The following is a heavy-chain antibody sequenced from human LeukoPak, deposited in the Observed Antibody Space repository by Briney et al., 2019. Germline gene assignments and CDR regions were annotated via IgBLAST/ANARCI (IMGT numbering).Heavy chain of an antibody. D-gene: IGHD6-6*01. V-gene: IGHV3-21*01. J-gene: IGHJ6*03. CDR2: ISSSSSYI. CDR3: ARYGAARPMDV. Sequence: KTGGPLRLSCAASGFTFSSYSMNWVRQAPGKGLEWVSSISSSSSYIYYADSVKGRFTISRDNAKNSLYLQMNSLRAEDTAVYYCARYGAARPMDVWGKGTTVTVSS. CDR1: GFTFSSYS.